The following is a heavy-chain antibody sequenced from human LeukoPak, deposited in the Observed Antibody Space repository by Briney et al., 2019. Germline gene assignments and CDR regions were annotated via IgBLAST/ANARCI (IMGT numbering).Heavy chain of an antibody. D-gene: IGHD2-15*01. CDR1: GGTFSSYA. CDR3: ARGAPDCSGGSCYRRDYYYYMDV. CDR2: IIPIFGTA. J-gene: IGHJ6*03. Sequence: SVKVSCKVSGGTFSSYAISWVRQAPGQGLEWMGGIIPIFGTANYAQKFQGRVTITTDESTSTAYMELSSLRSEDTAVYYCARGAPDCSGGSCYRRDYYYYMDVWGKGTTVTVSS. V-gene: IGHV1-69*05.